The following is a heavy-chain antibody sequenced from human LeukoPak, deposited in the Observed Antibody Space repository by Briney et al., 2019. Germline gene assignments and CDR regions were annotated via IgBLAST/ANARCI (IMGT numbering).Heavy chain of an antibody. V-gene: IGHV4-34*01. Sequence: SEALSLTCAVYGGSFSGYYWSWIRQPPGKGLEWIGEINHSGSTNYNPSLKSRVTISVDTSKNQFSLKLSSVTATDTAVYYCARAPGEWELLPDYWGQGTLVTVSS. CDR1: GGSFSGYY. CDR3: ARAPGEWELLPDY. D-gene: IGHD1-26*01. CDR2: INHSGST. J-gene: IGHJ4*02.